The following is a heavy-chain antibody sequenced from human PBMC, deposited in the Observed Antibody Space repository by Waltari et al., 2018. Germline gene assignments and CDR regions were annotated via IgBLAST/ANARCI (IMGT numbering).Heavy chain of an antibody. CDR3: ARGGTAAGIWFPLDYFDY. CDR1: GGSIGRSRYY. CDR2: IYYSGST. J-gene: IGHJ4*02. V-gene: IGHV4-39*07. Sequence: QLQLQEAGPGMVKHSETLSLTCTVSGGSIGRSRYYWGSIRQPPGKGLEWIGSIYYSGSTYYNPSLKSRVTISVDTSKNQFSLKLSSVTAADTAVYYCARGGTAAGIWFPLDYFDYWGQGTLVTVSS. D-gene: IGHD6-13*01.